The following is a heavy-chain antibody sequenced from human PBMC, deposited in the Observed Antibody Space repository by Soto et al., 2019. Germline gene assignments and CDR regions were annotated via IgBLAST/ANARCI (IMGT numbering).Heavy chain of an antibody. D-gene: IGHD3-3*01. CDR2: VHYDGTKK. CDR3: ARETSYDFWSGPQTMDV. J-gene: IGHJ6*02. Sequence: GSLRLPCSTSGFTFSSYVMHWVRQAPGKGLEWVAVVHYDGTKKYYADSVRGRFTISRDNSENILYLQMNSLRPDDTAVYFCARETSYDFWSGPQTMDVWGQGTTVTVSS. CDR1: GFTFSSYV. V-gene: IGHV3-33*01.